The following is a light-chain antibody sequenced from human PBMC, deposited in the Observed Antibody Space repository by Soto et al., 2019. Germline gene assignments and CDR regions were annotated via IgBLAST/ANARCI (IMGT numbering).Light chain of an antibody. J-gene: IGKJ1*01. Sequence: DIQMTQSPSTLSASVGDRVTITCRASQSISSWLAWYQQKPGKAPKLLIYEASNLESGVPSRFSGSGSGTEYTLTISSLQPDDFATYYCQQSNNYPWTFGQGTKGDIK. CDR2: EAS. CDR3: QQSNNYPWT. V-gene: IGKV1-5*03. CDR1: QSISSW.